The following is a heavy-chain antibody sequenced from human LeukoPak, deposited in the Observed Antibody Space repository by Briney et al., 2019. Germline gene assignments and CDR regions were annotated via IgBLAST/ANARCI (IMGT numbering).Heavy chain of an antibody. V-gene: IGHV4-59*01. J-gene: IGHJ6*02. D-gene: IGHD3-10*01. CDR1: GGSMSGFF. Sequence: SETLSLTCTVSGGSMSGFFWTWIRQPPGRELEWIGSIYYSGSSTKYNPSLKSRVTISVDTSKSQFSLNLNSATAADTAVYYCARTSQHFYGSGTNLTPWPAGMDVWGQGTTVTVSS. CDR2: IYYSGSST. CDR3: ARTSQHFYGSGTNLTPWPAGMDV.